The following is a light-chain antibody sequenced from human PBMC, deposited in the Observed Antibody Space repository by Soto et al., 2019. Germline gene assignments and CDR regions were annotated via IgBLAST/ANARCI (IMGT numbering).Light chain of an antibody. CDR3: QQYNNWPRT. Sequence: EIVMTQSPATLSVSPGERATLSCRASESVRSNLAWYQQKPGQAPRLLIYDASTRATGIPARFSGTGSGTEFTLTISSLQSEDFAVYFCQQYNNWPRTFGQGTRLEIK. J-gene: IGKJ5*01. V-gene: IGKV3D-15*01. CDR2: DAS. CDR1: ESVRSN.